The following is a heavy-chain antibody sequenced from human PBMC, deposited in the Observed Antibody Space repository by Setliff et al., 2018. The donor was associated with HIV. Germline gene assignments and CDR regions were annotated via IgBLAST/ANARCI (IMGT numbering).Heavy chain of an antibody. CDR2: IYYSGSS. CDR3: ARVLNPSDAFDI. J-gene: IGHJ3*02. Sequence: SENLSLPCSVSGGSISSGYYYWSWIRQHPGKGLEWIGYIYYSGSSYYNPTLKSRVTISVDTSKNQFSVKLSSVTAADTAVYYCARVLNPSDAFDIWGQGTMVTVSS. V-gene: IGHV4-31*02. CDR1: GGSISSGYYY.